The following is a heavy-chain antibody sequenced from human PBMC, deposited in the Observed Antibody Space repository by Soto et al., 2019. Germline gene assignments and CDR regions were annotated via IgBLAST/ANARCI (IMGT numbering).Heavy chain of an antibody. CDR2: IGAYSGNT. D-gene: IGHD3-3*01. CDR3: ARGFLEWLSPSFDY. J-gene: IGHJ4*02. V-gene: IGHV1-18*01. Sequence: GASVKVSCTASGYTFTSYGISWVRQAPGQGPEWMGWIGAYSGNTNYAQKLQGRVTMTTDTSTSTAYMELRSLRSDDTAVYYCARGFLEWLSPSFDYWGQGTLVTVSS. CDR1: GYTFTSYG.